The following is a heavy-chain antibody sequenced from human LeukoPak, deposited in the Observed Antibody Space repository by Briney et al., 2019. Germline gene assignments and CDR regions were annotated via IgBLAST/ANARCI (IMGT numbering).Heavy chain of an antibody. CDR3: ARGVIKAYYYYYMDV. CDR1: GGSISSHY. V-gene: IGHV4-59*11. J-gene: IGHJ6*03. CDR2: IYYSGST. Sequence: SETLSLTCTVSGGSISSHYWSWIRRPPGKGLEWIGYIYYSGSTNYNPSLKSRVTISVDTSKNQFSLKLSSVTAADTAVYYCARGVIKAYYYYYMDVWGKGTTVTVSS. D-gene: IGHD3-10*01.